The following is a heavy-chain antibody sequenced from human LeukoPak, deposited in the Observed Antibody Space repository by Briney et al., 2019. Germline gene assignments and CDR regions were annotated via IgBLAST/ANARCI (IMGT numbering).Heavy chain of an antibody. CDR3: ARPYYYDSRIDP. CDR2: MYYSGST. V-gene: IGHV4-30-4*01. CDR1: GGSISSGDYS. Sequence: SQTLSRTCTVSGGSISSGDYSWSWIRQPPGKGLEWIAYMYYSGSTYYNPSLKSRVTMSADTSKNQLSLKLSSVTAADTAVYYCARPYYYDSRIDPWGQGILVTVSS. J-gene: IGHJ5*02. D-gene: IGHD3-22*01.